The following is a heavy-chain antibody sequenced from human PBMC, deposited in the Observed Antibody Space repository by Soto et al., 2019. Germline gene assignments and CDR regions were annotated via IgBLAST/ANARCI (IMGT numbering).Heavy chain of an antibody. V-gene: IGHV1-69*13. CDR3: ARVSGCSGGSCYYWWFDP. J-gene: IGHJ5*02. Sequence: SVKGSCKASGGRFSNYASSWVRQARRQGLEWMGGIIPIVGKANNAQKTQGRVTITADESTSTAYMELNSLRSEDTAVYYCARVSGCSGGSCYYWWFDPWGQGTLVTVSS. CDR1: GGRFSNYA. CDR2: IIPIVGKA. D-gene: IGHD2-15*01.